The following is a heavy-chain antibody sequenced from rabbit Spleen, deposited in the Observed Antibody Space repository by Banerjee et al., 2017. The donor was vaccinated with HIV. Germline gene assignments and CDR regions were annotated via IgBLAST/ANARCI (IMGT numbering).Heavy chain of an antibody. CDR3: ARDLVGVIGWNFYL. Sequence: QEQLEESGGGLVKPGGTLTLTCKASGFDLSQNYVMCWVRQAPGKGLEWIGCIGSNSGNTYYASWAKGRFTISRTSSTTVTLRMTSLTAADTATYFCARDLVGVIGWNFYLWGQGTLVTVS. CDR2: IGSNSGNT. J-gene: IGHJ4*01. D-gene: IGHD1-1*01. CDR1: GFDLSQNYV. V-gene: IGHV1S45*01.